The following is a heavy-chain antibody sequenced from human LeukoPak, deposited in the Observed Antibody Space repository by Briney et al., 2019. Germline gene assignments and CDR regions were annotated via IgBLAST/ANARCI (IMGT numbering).Heavy chain of an antibody. V-gene: IGHV1-69*04. CDR3: ARGPSQLWLAY. CDR1: GGTFSSYA. Sequence: SVKVSCKASGGTFSSYAISWVRQAPGQGLEWMGRIIPILGIANYAQKFQGRVTITADKSTSTAYMELRSLRSEDTAVYYCARGPSQLWLAYWGQGTLVTVSS. CDR2: IIPILGIA. D-gene: IGHD5-18*01. J-gene: IGHJ4*02.